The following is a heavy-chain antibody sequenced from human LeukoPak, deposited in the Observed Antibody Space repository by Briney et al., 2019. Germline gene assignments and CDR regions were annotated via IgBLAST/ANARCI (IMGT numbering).Heavy chain of an antibody. CDR1: GFTFSSYA. J-gene: IGHJ6*02. V-gene: IGHV3-23*01. CDR2: ISGSGGST. Sequence: GGSLRLSCAASGFTFSSYAMSWVRQAPGKGLEWVSAISGSGGSTYYADSVKGRFTISRDNSKNTLYLQMNSLRAEDTAVYYCACPITIFGVGAPYGMDVWGQGTTVTVPS. D-gene: IGHD3-3*01. CDR3: ACPITIFGVGAPYGMDV.